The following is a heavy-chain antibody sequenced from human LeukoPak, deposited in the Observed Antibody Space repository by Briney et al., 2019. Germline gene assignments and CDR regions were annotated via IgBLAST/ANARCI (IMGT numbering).Heavy chain of an antibody. J-gene: IGHJ4*02. CDR1: GFTFSSYG. CDR3: AKVNYYESSGYYDY. D-gene: IGHD3-22*01. CDR2: ISYDGSNK. Sequence: PGGSLRLSCAASGFTFSSYGMYWVRQAPGKGLEWVAVISYDGSNKYYADSVKGRFTISRDNSKNTLYLQMNSLRAEDTAVYYCAKVNYYESSGYYDYWGQGTLVTVSS. V-gene: IGHV3-30*18.